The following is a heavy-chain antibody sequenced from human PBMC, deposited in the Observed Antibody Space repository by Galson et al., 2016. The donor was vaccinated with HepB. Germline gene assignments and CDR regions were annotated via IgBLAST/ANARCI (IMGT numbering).Heavy chain of an antibody. D-gene: IGHD3-22*01. J-gene: IGHJ4*02. CDR3: ARAYDSRGYYEGYYDY. CDR2: IYYTGST. V-gene: IGHV4-31*03. Sequence: TLSLTCTVSGASISSDDYYWSWIRQHPGKGLGWIGYIYYTGSTYYHPSPKCRVTMSVDTSKNQFSLKLRSVTAADTAVYFCARAYDSRGYYEGYYDYWGQGTLVTVSS. CDR1: GASISSDDYY.